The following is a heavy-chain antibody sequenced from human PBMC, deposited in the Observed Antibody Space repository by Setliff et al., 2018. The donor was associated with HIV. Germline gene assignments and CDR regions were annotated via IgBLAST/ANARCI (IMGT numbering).Heavy chain of an antibody. CDR3: ARDDTNFFDY. CDR2: ISSGGGT. J-gene: IGHJ4*02. CDR1: GGSISSGGHY. V-gene: IGHV4-31*03. Sequence: LSLTCTVSGGSISSGGHYWNWIRQYPGKGLEWIGYISSGGGTYYNPSLKSRVSISVDTSKNQFSLDLRSVTAADTAIYYCARDDTNFFDYWGQGALVTVSS.